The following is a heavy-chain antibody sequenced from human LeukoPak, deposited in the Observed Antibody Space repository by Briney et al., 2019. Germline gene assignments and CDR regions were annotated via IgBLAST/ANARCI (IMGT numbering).Heavy chain of an antibody. Sequence: PGGSLRLSCEDSGFTFADYGLSWVRQAPGKGLGWVAGINWSGDNTFYADSVKGRFTISRDNTKKTLYLQMNNLRGEDTATYYCARDLSSNWNNLAYWGQGTLVTVSS. CDR1: GFTFADYG. D-gene: IGHD1/OR15-1a*01. CDR2: INWSGDNT. CDR3: ARDLSSNWNNLAY. V-gene: IGHV3-20*04. J-gene: IGHJ4*02.